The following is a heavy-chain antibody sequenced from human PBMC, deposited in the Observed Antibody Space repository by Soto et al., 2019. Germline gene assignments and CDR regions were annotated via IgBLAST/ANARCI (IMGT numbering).Heavy chain of an antibody. J-gene: IGHJ4*02. CDR2: INPSGGGT. CDR3: ARDSTLAY. V-gene: IGHV1-46*01. CDR1: GYTFTSNY. Sequence: QVKLVQSGAEVKKPGASVKVSCKASGYTFTSNYMHWVRQAPGQGLEWMGIINPSGGGTSYAQKFQARVTMTADTSTSTVYMELSRLRSEDTAVYYCARDSTLAYWGQGTLVTVSS.